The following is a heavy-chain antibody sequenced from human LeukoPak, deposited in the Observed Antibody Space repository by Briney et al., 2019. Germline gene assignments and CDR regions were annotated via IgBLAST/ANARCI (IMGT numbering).Heavy chain of an antibody. V-gene: IGHV3-30*19. D-gene: IGHD1-26*01. Sequence: GGSLRLSCAASGFTFSNYGMHWVRQAPGKGLEWVAIISYDGSNEYYADSVKGRFTTSRDNSKNTLYLQMTSLKPEDTAVYYCATPRGGKLLLDAFDMWGQGTMVTVSS. CDR3: ATPRGGKLLLDAFDM. CDR1: GFTFSNYG. CDR2: ISYDGSNE. J-gene: IGHJ3*02.